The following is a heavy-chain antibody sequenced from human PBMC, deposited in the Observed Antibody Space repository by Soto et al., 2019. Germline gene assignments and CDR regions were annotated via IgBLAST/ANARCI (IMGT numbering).Heavy chain of an antibody. CDR1: GGTFSSYT. CDR3: AIGLGYCSGGSCYQNDY. D-gene: IGHD2-15*01. J-gene: IGHJ4*02. Sequence: QVQLVQSGAEVKEPGSSVKVSCKASGGTFSSYTISWVRQAPGQGLEWMGRIIPILGIANYAQKFQGRVTITADKSTSTAYMELSSLRSEDTAVYYCAIGLGYCSGGSCYQNDYWGQGTLVTVSS. V-gene: IGHV1-69*02. CDR2: IIPILGIA.